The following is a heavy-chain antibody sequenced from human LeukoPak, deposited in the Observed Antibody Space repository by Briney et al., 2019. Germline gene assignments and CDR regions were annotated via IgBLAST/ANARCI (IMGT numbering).Heavy chain of an antibody. CDR2: ISSSGST. V-gene: IGHV4-61*02. CDR1: GDSISSGDYY. CDR3: ARGPYSYDSSGAFDI. Sequence: PSQTLSLTCTVSGDSISSGDYYWSWLRQPAGKGLEWIGRISSSGSTNCNPALKSRVTISVDTSKNQFSLKLSSVTAADTAVYFCARGPYSYDSSGAFDIWGQGTMVTVSS. J-gene: IGHJ3*02. D-gene: IGHD3-22*01.